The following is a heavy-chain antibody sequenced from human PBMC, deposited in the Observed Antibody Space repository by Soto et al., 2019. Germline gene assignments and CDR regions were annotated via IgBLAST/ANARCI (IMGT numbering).Heavy chain of an antibody. CDR3: ARDTHLYCTNGVCSNNWFDP. CDR1: GYTFTSYG. Sequence: ASVKVSCKASGYTFTSYGISWVRQAPGQGLEWMGWISAYNGNTNYAQKLQGRVTMTTDTSTSTAYMELRSLRSDDTAVYYCARDTHLYCTNGVCSNNWFDPWGQGTLVTVSS. D-gene: IGHD2-8*01. CDR2: ISAYNGNT. J-gene: IGHJ5*02. V-gene: IGHV1-18*01.